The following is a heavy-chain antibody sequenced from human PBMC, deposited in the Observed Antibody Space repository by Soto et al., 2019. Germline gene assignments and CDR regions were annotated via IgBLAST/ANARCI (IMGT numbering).Heavy chain of an antibody. D-gene: IGHD3-10*01. CDR2: ISAYNGNT. V-gene: IGHV1-18*01. CDR3: GCDGSCSLYYSGYFHH. Sequence: ASVKGSCKASGYTFTSYGISWVRQAPGQGLEWMGWISAYNGNTNYAQKLQGRVTMTTDTSTSTAYMELRSLSSDATAGYYCGCDGSCSLYYSGYFHHWAQGTLVAVSS. CDR1: GYTFTSYG. J-gene: IGHJ1*01.